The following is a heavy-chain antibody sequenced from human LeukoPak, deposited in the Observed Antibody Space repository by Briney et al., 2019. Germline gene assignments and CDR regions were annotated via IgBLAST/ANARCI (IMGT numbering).Heavy chain of an antibody. D-gene: IGHD4-23*01. Sequence: SETLSLTCAVYGGSFSGYYWSWIRQPPGKGLEWIGEINHSGSTNYNPSLKSRVTISVDTSKNQFSLKLSSVTAADTAVYYCARGNPTTVLTFDYWGQGTLVTVSS. CDR2: INHSGST. J-gene: IGHJ4*02. V-gene: IGHV4-34*01. CDR3: ARGNPTTVLTFDY. CDR1: GGSFSGYY.